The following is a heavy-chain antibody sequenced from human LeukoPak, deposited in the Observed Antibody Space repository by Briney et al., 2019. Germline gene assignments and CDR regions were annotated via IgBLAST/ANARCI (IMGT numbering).Heavy chain of an antibody. J-gene: IGHJ4*02. Sequence: GGSLRLSCAVSGITLRNYGMSWVRQAPRKGLEWVAGISDSGGSTNYADSVKGRFTISRDNPKNTLYLQMNSLRAEDTAVYFCAKRGVVIRVILVGFHKEAYYFDSWGQGALVTVSS. V-gene: IGHV3-23*01. CDR1: GITLRNYG. CDR2: ISDSGGST. CDR3: AKRGVVIRVILVGFHKEAYYFDS. D-gene: IGHD3-22*01.